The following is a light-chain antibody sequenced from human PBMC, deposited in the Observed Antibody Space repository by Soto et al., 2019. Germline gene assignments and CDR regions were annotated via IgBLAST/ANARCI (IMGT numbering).Light chain of an antibody. V-gene: IGLV2-23*01. CDR1: SSEVGSYNL. CDR2: EGS. Sequence: QSALTQPASVSGSPGQSITISCTGTSSEVGSYNLVSWYQQHPGKAPKLMIYEGSKRPSGVSNRFSGSTSGNTASLTISGLQAEDEDYYYCCSYAGSSPWLVFGGVTKVTLL. CDR3: CSYAGSSPWLV. J-gene: IGLJ2*01.